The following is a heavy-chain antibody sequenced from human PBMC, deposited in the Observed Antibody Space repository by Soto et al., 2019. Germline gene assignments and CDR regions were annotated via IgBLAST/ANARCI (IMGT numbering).Heavy chain of an antibody. V-gene: IGHV3-7*03. J-gene: IGHJ4*02. CDR3: EGHGDYCFAY. Sequence: GSLILSCLASGFTFNNYWMTWLRQAPGKVLMLVAHIKGDGREITDVDYGKGRFTISRDNAKNALYLQRNSLRVEDTAVYYCEGHGDYCFAYWGQGIWVTVSS. D-gene: IGHD7-27*01. CDR2: IKGDGREI. CDR1: GFTFNNYW.